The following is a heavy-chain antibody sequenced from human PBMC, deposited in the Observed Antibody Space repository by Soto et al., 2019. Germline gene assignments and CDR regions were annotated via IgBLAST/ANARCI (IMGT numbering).Heavy chain of an antibody. V-gene: IGHV4-59*01. CDR3: ARAFAGTGAYWYFDL. CDR2: IYYSGST. J-gene: IGHJ2*01. CDR1: GGSMSGYY. Sequence: QVQLQESGPGLVKPSETLSLSCTVSGGSMSGYYWTWIRQPPGKGLEWIGYIYYSGSTHYTPSLKSRVTMSLDTSKNQFSLDLTSVPAADTAVYYCARAFAGTGAYWYFDLWGRGTLVTVSS. D-gene: IGHD2-8*02.